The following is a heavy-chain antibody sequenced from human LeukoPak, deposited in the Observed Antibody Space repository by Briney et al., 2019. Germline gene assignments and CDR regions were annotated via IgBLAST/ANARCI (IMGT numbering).Heavy chain of an antibody. CDR1: GFTFSNAW. V-gene: IGHV3-15*01. CDR3: AKYGVEREVVPAAPTDY. CDR2: IKSKTDGGTT. Sequence: GGSLRLSCAASGFTFSNAWMSWVRQAPGKGLEWVGRIKSKTDGGTTDYAAPVKGRFTISRDDSKNTLYLQMNSLKTEDTAVYYCAKYGVEREVVPAAPTDYWGQGTLVTVSS. J-gene: IGHJ4*02. D-gene: IGHD2-2*01.